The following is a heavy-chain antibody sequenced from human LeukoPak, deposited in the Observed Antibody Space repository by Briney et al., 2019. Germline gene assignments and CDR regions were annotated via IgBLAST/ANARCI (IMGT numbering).Heavy chain of an antibody. CDR3: AEHNYGDYDVFDY. D-gene: IGHD4-17*01. V-gene: IGHV1-69*02. CDR2: IIPILGIA. Sequence: ASVKVSCKASGGTFSSYTISWVRQAPGQGLEWMGRIIPILGIANYAQKFQGRVTITADKSTSTAYMELSNLRSEDTAVYYCAEHNYGDYDVFDYWGQGTLVTVSS. J-gene: IGHJ4*02. CDR1: GGTFSSYT.